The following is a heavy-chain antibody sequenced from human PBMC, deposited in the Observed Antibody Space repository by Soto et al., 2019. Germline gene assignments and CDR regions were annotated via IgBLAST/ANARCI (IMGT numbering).Heavy chain of an antibody. CDR2: TYYRSKWYN. D-gene: IGHD6-13*01. Sequence: SQTLSLTCAISGDSVSSNSAAWNWIRQSPSRGLEWLGRTYYRSKWYNDYAVSVKSRITINPDTSKNQFSLQLNSVTPEDTAVYYCARIGGSGAAAGSLPSWFDYWCQGTLVTVSS. CDR3: ARIGGSGAAAGSLPSWFDY. CDR1: GDSVSSNSAA. V-gene: IGHV6-1*01. J-gene: IGHJ4*02.